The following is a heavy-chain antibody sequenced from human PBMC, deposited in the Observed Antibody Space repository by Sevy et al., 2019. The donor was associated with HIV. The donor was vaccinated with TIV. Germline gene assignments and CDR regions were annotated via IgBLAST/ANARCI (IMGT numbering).Heavy chain of an antibody. CDR1: GFTFSSYI. CDR2: VSSSSDYI. Sequence: GGSLRLSCVASGFTFSSYIMHWVRQAPGKGLEWVSSVSSSSDYIYYADSVKGRFTISRDNAKNSLYLQMNSLRAEDTAVYYCAKSWGSITAAGLDYWGQGTLVTVSS. J-gene: IGHJ4*02. V-gene: IGHV3-21*01. D-gene: IGHD6-13*01. CDR3: AKSWGSITAAGLDY.